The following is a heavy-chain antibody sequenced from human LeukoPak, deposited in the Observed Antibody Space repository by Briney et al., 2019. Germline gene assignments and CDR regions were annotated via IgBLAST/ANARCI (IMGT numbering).Heavy chain of an antibody. CDR1: GASISSNY. Sequence: SETLSLTCTVSGASISSNYWSWIRQPPGKGLEWIGYIYYSGSTKYNPSLKSRVTISVDTSKNQVSLRLSSVTAADTAVYYCASGSYYFDYWGQGTLVTVSS. V-gene: IGHV4-59*01. D-gene: IGHD1-26*01. CDR3: ASGSYYFDY. CDR2: IYYSGST. J-gene: IGHJ4*02.